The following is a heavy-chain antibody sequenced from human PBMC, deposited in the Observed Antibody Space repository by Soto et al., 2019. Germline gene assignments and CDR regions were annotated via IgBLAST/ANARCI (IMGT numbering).Heavy chain of an antibody. CDR3: ARRYGSFFDY. CDR2: IYYSGST. J-gene: IGHJ4*02. D-gene: IGHD5-18*01. Sequence: QVQLQESGPGLVKPSETLSLTCTVSGGSISSYYWSWIRQPPGKGLEWIGYIYYSGSTNYNPSLKSRVTISVDTSKNQFSPKLSSVTAADTAVYYCARRYGSFFDYWGQGTLVTVSS. CDR1: GGSISSYY. V-gene: IGHV4-59*08.